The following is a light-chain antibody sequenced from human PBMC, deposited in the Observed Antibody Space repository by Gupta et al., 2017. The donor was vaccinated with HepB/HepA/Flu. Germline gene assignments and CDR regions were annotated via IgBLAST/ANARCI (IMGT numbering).Light chain of an antibody. J-gene: IGLJ2*01. CDR2: DVS. V-gene: IGLV2-14*03. CDR1: SSDVGGYNY. CDR3: SSYTSSSTLV. Sequence: QSALTQPASVSGSPGQSITIYCPGTSSDVGGYNYVSWYQQHPGKAPKLMIYDVSNRPSGVSNRFSGSKSGNTASLTISGLQAEDEADYYCSSYTSSSTLVFGGGTKLTVL.